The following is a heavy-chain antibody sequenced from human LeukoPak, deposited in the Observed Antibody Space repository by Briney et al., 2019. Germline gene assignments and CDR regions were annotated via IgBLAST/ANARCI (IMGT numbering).Heavy chain of an antibody. Sequence: SETLSLTCTVSGCSISSGRYYWSWLRHPAGEGLEWIGRIHTSGSTNYNPSLKSRVTISVDTSKNQFSLKLTSVTAADTAIYYCARDRCPSANCYSGFDSWGQGSLVTVSS. V-gene: IGHV4-61*02. J-gene: IGHJ4*02. CDR3: ARDRCPSANCYSGFDS. CDR2: IHTSGST. D-gene: IGHD2-21*02. CDR1: GCSISSGRYY.